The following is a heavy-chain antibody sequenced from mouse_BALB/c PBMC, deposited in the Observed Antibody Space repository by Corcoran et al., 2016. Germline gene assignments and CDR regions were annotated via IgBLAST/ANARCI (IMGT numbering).Heavy chain of an antibody. CDR2: INPNNGGT. J-gene: IGHJ4*01. Sequence: EVKLQKSGPELVRPGASVKISCKTSGYTFTEYTMHWVKQSHGKSLEWIGGINPNNGGTSYNQKFKGKATLTVDKSSSTAYMELRSLTSEDSAVYYCANYGSSYYAMDYWGQGTSVTVSS. V-gene: IGHV1-18*01. CDR3: ANYGSSYYAMDY. D-gene: IGHD1-1*01. CDR1: GYTFTEYT.